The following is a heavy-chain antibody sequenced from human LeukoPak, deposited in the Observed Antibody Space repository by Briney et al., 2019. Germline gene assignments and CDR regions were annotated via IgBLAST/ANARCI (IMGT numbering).Heavy chain of an antibody. CDR3: ARGPITMVRGASHPDYYYYYYMDV. Sequence: SVKVSCKASVGTFISYAISWVRQAPGKGLEWMGGIIPIFGTANYAQKFQGRVTITADESTSTAYMELSSLRSEDTAVYYCARGPITMVRGASHPDYYYYYYMDVWGKGTTVTISS. D-gene: IGHD3-10*01. CDR1: VGTFISYA. CDR2: IIPIFGTA. J-gene: IGHJ6*03. V-gene: IGHV1-69*13.